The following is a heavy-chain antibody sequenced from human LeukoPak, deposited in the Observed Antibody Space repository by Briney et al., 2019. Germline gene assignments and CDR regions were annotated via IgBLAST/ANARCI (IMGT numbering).Heavy chain of an antibody. D-gene: IGHD6-6*01. CDR2: IIPILGIA. Sequence: SVKVSCKASGGTFSSYAISWVRQAPGQGLEWMGRIIPILGIANYAQKLQGRVTMTTDTSTSTASMELRSLRSDDTAVYSCARVYSSSSHYYYYYYMDVWGKGTTVTVSS. V-gene: IGHV1-69*04. CDR1: GGTFSSYA. CDR3: ARVYSSSSHYYYYYYMDV. J-gene: IGHJ6*03.